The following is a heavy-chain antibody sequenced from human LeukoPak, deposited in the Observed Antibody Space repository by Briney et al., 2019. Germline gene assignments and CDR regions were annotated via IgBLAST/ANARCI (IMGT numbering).Heavy chain of an antibody. CDR2: IYYTGST. CDR1: GGSISNYY. J-gene: IGHJ4*02. V-gene: IGHV4-59*01. D-gene: IGHD6-13*01. Sequence: PSETLSLTCTVSGGSISNYYWNWVRQPPGKGLEWIGYIYYTGSTNYNPSLKSRVTMSVDTSKNQFSLNLKSVTPEDTAVYYCARNLIPEQLVLNFWGQGTLVTVSS. CDR3: ARNLIPEQLVLNF.